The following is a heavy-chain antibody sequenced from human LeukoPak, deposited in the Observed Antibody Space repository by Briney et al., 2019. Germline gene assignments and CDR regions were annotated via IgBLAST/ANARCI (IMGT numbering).Heavy chain of an antibody. J-gene: IGHJ6*03. CDR1: GGSISSYY. V-gene: IGHV4-59*01. D-gene: IGHD2-2*01. CDR2: IYYSGST. CDR3: ARARDHDPPAFYYYYMDV. Sequence: PSETLSLTXTVSGGSISSYYWSWIRQPPGKGLEWIGYIYYSGSTNYNPSLKSRVTISVDTSKNQFSLKLSSVTAADTAVYYCARARDHDPPAFYYYYMDVWGKGTTVTVSS.